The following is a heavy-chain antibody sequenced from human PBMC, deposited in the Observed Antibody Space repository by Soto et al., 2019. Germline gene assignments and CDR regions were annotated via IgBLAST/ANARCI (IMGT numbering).Heavy chain of an antibody. V-gene: IGHV3-21*01. CDR1: GFTFSSYS. CDR2: ISSSSSYI. D-gene: IGHD5-18*01. J-gene: IGHJ6*02. Sequence: GSLRRSCAASGFTFSSYSMNWVRQAPGKGLEWVSSISSSSSYICYADSVKGRFTISRDNAKNSLYLQMKSLRAEDTAVYYCARAMYSYGPGGYYYYGMDVWGQGTTVIVSS. CDR3: ARAMYSYGPGGYYYYGMDV.